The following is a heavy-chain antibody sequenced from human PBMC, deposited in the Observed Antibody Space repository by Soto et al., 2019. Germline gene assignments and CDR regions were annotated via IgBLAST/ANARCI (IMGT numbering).Heavy chain of an antibody. J-gene: IGHJ1*01. V-gene: IGHV1-18*01. CDR1: GYTFTNYG. D-gene: IGHD6-13*01. Sequence: QVQLVQSGAEVKKPGASVKVSCKASGYTFTNYGIIWVRQAPGQGLEWMGWISGYNGNKKSAQKFQGRVTMTTDTSTSTAYMELRSLRSDDTAVYYCARGGSSWSAEYYQHWGQGTPVIVSS. CDR2: ISGYNGNK. CDR3: ARGGSSWSAEYYQH.